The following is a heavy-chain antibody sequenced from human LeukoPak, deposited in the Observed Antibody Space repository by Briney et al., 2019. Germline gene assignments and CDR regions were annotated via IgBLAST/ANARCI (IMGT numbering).Heavy chain of an antibody. J-gene: IGHJ4*02. CDR2: ISSSGSTI. V-gene: IGHV3-48*03. D-gene: IGHD1-26*01. Sequence: GSLRLSCAASGFTFSSYEMNRVRQAPGKGLEWVSYISSSGSTIYYADSVKGRFTISRDNAKNSLYLQMNSLRAEDTAVYYCARHYSSIVGATLDYWGQGTLVTASS. CDR1: GFTFSSYE. CDR3: ARHYSSIVGATLDY.